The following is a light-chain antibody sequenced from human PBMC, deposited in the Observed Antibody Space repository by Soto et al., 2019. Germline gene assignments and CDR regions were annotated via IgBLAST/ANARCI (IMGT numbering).Light chain of an antibody. CDR2: EVN. V-gene: IGLV2-23*02. J-gene: IGLJ1*01. CDR1: RGDVGNYNL. CDR3: CSYVGSSTSYV. Sequence: QSVLTQPASVSGSPGQSVTISCTGTRGDVGNYNLVSWYQQHPGKAPKLMIYEVNKWPSGVSNRFSGSKSGNTASLTISGLQAEDEADYYCCSYVGSSTSYVFGTGTKVTVL.